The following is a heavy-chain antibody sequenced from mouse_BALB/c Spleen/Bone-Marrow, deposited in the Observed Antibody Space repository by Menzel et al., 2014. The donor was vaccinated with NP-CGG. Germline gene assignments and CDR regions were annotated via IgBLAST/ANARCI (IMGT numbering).Heavy chain of an antibody. J-gene: IGHJ1*01. D-gene: IGHD1-1*01. CDR3: AREGIYYYGSGYSDV. CDR2: IYPGSAGT. Sequence: QVQLKESGAELVKPVTSVKLSCKASGYIFTLYSFNWVKLRPAQGLEWIGDIYPGSAGTNYYEKFTSKATLAVDTSSSTAYMQPSSVACEDSAVDYSAREGIYYYGSGYSDVWGAGTTVNVSS. V-gene: IGHV1-55*01. CDR1: GYIFTLYS.